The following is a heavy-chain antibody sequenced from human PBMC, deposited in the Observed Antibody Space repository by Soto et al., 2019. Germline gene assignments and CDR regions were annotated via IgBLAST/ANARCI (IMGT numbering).Heavy chain of an antibody. J-gene: IGHJ4*02. CDR3: AMGCSGWYWTLFDN. Sequence: QVQLVQSGAEVKKPGASVKVSCKASGYTFTSYGISWVRQAPGQGLEWMGWISAYNGNTNYAQKLQGRVTMTTDTSKIRINMELRSLRSNDTVVYYCAMGCSGWYWTLFDNRGQGSLVTVS. V-gene: IGHV1-18*01. CDR2: ISAYNGNT. CDR1: GYTFTSYG. D-gene: IGHD6-19*01.